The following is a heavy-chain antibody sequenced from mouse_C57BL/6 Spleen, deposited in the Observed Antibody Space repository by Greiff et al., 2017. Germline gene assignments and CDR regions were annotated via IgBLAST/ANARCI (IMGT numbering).Heavy chain of an antibody. J-gene: IGHJ2*01. V-gene: IGHV1-19*01. CDR1: GYTFTDYY. CDR2: INPYNGGT. Sequence: VQLQQPGPVLVKPGASVKMSCKASGYTFTDYYMNWVKQSPGKSLEWIGVINPYNGGTSYNQKFKGKATLTVDKSSSTAYMELNSLTSDDAAVYYCARDYYPIVFLDYWGQGTTLTVSS. CDR3: ARDYYPIVFLDY. D-gene: IGHD2-5*01.